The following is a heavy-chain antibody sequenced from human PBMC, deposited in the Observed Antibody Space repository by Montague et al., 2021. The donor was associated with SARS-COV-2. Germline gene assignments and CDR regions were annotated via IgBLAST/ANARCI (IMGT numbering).Heavy chain of an antibody. CDR2: IYYSGST. J-gene: IGHJ3*02. Sequence: TLSLTCTVSGGSISSGGYYWSWIRQHPGKGLEWIGYIYYSGSTYYNPSLKSRVTISVDTSKNQFSLKLSSVTAADPAVYYCARDTGISGAFDIWGQGTMGTVSS. CDR3: ARDTGISGAFDI. D-gene: IGHD2-15*01. CDR1: GGSISSGGYY. V-gene: IGHV4-31*03.